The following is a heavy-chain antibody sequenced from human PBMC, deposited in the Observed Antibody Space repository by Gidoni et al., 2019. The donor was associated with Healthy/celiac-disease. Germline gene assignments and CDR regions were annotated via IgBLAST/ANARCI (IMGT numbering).Heavy chain of an antibody. J-gene: IGHJ4*02. V-gene: IGHV1-69*01. CDR3: ARENLAGYSSWGFDY. D-gene: IGHD6-13*01. CDR1: GGTFSSYA. CDR2: IIPIFGTA. Sequence: QVQLVQSGAEVKKHGSSVKVSCKASGGTFSSYAIRWVRPAPGQGLEWMGGIIPIFGTANYAQKFQGRVTITADESTSTAYMELSSLRSEDTAVYYCARENLAGYSSWGFDYWGQGTLVTVSS.